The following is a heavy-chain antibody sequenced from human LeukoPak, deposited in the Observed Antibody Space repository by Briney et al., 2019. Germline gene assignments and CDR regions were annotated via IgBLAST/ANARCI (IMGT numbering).Heavy chain of an antibody. CDR1: GFTFSNYG. CDR3: AKDGLRYCDGDCYYDY. J-gene: IGHJ4*02. V-gene: IGHV3-30*18. D-gene: IGHD2-21*02. Sequence: GGSLRLSCAASGFTFSNYGMHWVRQAPGKGLEWVAIISSDGSNKHYGDSVKGRFTISRDNSKNTLYLQMNSLRVEDTAVYYCAKDGLRYCDGDCYYDYWGQGTLVTVSS. CDR2: ISSDGSNK.